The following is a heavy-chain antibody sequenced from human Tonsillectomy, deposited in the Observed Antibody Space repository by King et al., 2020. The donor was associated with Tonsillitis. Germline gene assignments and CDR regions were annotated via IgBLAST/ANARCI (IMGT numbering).Heavy chain of an antibody. CDR3: ARIIAVAGTGGAH. Sequence: QMQESGPGLVKPSETLSLTCTVSGGSINNTNFYWGWIRQYPGRGLEWSGSSFFRGSTYYTPSLKSRVTMSVDTSKNQFSLKLRSVTAADTAVYYCARIIAVAGTGGAHWGQGTLVTVSS. J-gene: IGHJ4*02. CDR1: GGSINNTNFY. CDR2: SFFRGST. D-gene: IGHD6-19*01. V-gene: IGHV4-39*01.